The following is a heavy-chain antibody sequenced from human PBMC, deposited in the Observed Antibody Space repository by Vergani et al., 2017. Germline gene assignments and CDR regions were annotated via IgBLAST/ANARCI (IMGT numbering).Heavy chain of an antibody. Sequence: EVQLVESGGGLVKPGGSLRLSCAASGFTFSSYSMNWVRQAPGKGLEWVSSISSSSSYIYYADSVKGRFTISRDNAKNSLYLQMNSLRAEDTALYYCAKDMGLFSSSSVWEGYFDYWGQGTLVTVSS. CDR1: GFTFSSYS. CDR2: ISSSSSYI. V-gene: IGHV3-21*04. CDR3: AKDMGLFSSSSVWEGYFDY. D-gene: IGHD6-6*01. J-gene: IGHJ4*02.